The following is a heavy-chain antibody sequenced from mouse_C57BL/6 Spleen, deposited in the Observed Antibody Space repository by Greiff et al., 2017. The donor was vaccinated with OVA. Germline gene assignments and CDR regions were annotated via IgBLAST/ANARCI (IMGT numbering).Heavy chain of an antibody. D-gene: IGHD1-1*01. Sequence: DVMLVESGGGLVKPGGSLKLSCAASGFTFSDYGMHWVRQAPEKGLEWVAYISSGSSTIYYADTVKGRFTISRDNAKNTLFLQMTSLRSEDTAMYYCARLTHYYGSSYEWYFDVWGTGTTVTVSS. CDR2: ISSGSSTI. V-gene: IGHV5-17*01. CDR1: GFTFSDYG. J-gene: IGHJ1*03. CDR3: ARLTHYYGSSYEWYFDV.